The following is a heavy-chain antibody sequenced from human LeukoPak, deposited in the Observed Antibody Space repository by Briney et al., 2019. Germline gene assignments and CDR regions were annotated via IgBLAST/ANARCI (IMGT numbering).Heavy chain of an antibody. CDR3: ARGPTRQYFDS. J-gene: IGHJ4*02. CDR2: IFYSGST. Sequence: SETLSLTCTVSGGSINSYYWSWIRQPPGKGLEWIGYIFYSGSTNYNPSLQSRVTISVDTSRNQFSLNLSSVTAADTAVYHCARGPTRQYFDSWGRGTLVTVSS. D-gene: IGHD6-6*01. V-gene: IGHV4-59*01. CDR1: GGSINSYY.